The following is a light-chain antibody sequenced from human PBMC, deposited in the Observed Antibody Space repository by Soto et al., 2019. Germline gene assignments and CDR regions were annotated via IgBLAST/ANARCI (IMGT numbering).Light chain of an antibody. CDR1: SSKNWKNY. J-gene: IGLJ1*01. Sequence: QSVVTQPPSVSAAPGQKVTISCSGNSSKNWKNYVSWYQQLPGTAPKLLIYDNNKRPSGIPDRFSGSKSGTSATLGITGLQTGDEADYYCGTWDSSLSAGFYVFGTGTKVTVL. CDR2: DNN. CDR3: GTWDSSLSAGFYV. V-gene: IGLV1-51*01.